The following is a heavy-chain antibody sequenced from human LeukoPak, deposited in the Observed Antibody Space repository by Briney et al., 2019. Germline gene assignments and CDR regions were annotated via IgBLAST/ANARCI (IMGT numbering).Heavy chain of an antibody. V-gene: IGHV3-23*01. D-gene: IGHD2-15*01. CDR2: IGGSGGST. CDR3: ATTPDIVVVVAATSDY. CDR1: GFTFSSYA. J-gene: IGHJ4*02. Sequence: GGSLRLSCAASGFTFSSYAMSWVRQAPGKGLERVSAIGGSGGSTYYADSVKGRFTISRDNSKNTLYLQMNSLRAEDTAVYYCATTPDIVVVVAATSDYWGQGTLVTVSS.